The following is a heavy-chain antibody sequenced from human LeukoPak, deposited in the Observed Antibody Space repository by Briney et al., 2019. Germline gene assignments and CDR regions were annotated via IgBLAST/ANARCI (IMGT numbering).Heavy chain of an antibody. CDR2: ISYDGSNK. CDR1: GFTFSSYG. D-gene: IGHD3-3*01. J-gene: IGHJ6*03. V-gene: IGHV3-30*03. Sequence: GGSLRLSCAASGFTFSSYGMHWVRQAPGKGLEWVAVISYDGSNKYYADSVKGRFTISRDNSKNTLYLQMNSLRAEDTAVYYCARDHDFWSGYYVSLGSYYYMDVWGKGTTVTVSS. CDR3: ARDHDFWSGYYVSLGSYYYMDV.